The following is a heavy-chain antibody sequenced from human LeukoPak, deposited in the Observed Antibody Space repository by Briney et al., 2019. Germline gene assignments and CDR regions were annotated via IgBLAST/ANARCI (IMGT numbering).Heavy chain of an antibody. CDR2: IYSGGST. Sequence: PGGSLRLSCAASGLTVSSNYMSWVRQAPGKGLECVTVIYSGGSTYYADSVKGHFTISRDNSKNTLYLQMNSLRAEDTAMYYCASQLFPNGMDVWGQGTTVTVSS. J-gene: IGHJ6*02. CDR1: GLTVSSNY. CDR3: ASQLFPNGMDV. D-gene: IGHD2-2*01. V-gene: IGHV3-53*01.